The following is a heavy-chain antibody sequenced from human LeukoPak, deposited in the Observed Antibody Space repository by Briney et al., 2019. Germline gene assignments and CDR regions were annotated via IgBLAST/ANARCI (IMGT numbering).Heavy chain of an antibody. CDR3: VRVGSVAGSDYLDY. CDR2: SRNKAKSYTT. D-gene: IGHD6-19*01. Sequence: GGSLRLSCAVSGFTFSDHFLDWVRQAPGKGLEGVGRSRNKAKSYTTEYAASVKGRFTISRDDSKNSLYLQMNNLRPEDTAVYYCVRVGSVAGSDYLDYWGQGTLVTVSS. CDR1: GFTFSDHF. V-gene: IGHV3-72*01. J-gene: IGHJ4*02.